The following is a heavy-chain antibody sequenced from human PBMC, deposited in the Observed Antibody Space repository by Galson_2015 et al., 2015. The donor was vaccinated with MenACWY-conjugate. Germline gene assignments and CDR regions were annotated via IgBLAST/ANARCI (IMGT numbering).Heavy chain of an antibody. D-gene: IGHD2-2*01. CDR1: GFTFSNYG. CDR2: IWHDGTNK. CDR3: ARDPGSDAPIDH. J-gene: IGHJ4*02. V-gene: IGHV3-33*08. Sequence: SLRLSCAASGFTFSNYGMNWVRQAPGKGLEWVAVIWHDGTNKYYADSVKGRFTISRDNSQNTLYLQMNSLRAEDSAVYYCARDPGSDAPIDHWGQGTLVTVSS.